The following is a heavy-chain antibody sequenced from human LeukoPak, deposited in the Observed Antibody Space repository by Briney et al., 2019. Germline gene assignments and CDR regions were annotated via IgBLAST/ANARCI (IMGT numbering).Heavy chain of an antibody. CDR2: ISSSSSYI. D-gene: IGHD2-15*01. V-gene: IGHV3-21*01. CDR3: ARGNYADCSGGSCYSGGDY. CDR1: GFTFSSYS. J-gene: IGHJ4*02. Sequence: GGSLRLSCAASGFTFSSYSMSWVRQAPGKGLEWVSSISSSSSYIYYADSVKGRFTISRDNAKNSLYLQMNSLRAEDTAVYYCARGNYADCSGGSCYSGGDYWGQGTLVTVSS.